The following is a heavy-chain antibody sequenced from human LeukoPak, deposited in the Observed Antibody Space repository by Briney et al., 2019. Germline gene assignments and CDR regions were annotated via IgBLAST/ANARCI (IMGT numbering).Heavy chain of an antibody. J-gene: IGHJ4*02. CDR3: ARGYWGCSSTSCPIDY. Sequence: SETLSLTCTVSGGSISSSSYYWGWIRQPPGKGLEWIGEIIHSGNTNYNPSLKSRVTISVDTSKNQFSLKLTSVTAADTAVYYCARGYWGCSSTSCPIDYWGQGTLVTVSS. V-gene: IGHV4-39*07. D-gene: IGHD2-2*01. CDR1: GGSISSSSYY. CDR2: IIHSGNT.